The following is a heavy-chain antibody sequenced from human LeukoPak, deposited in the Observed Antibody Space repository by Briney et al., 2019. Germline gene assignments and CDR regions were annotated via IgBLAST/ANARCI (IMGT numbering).Heavy chain of an antibody. Sequence: GGSLRLSCAASGFTFSSYSMNWVRQAPGKGLEWVSSISSSSSYIYYADSVKGRFTISRDNAKNSLYLQMKSLRAEDTAVYYCARQGLYYDILTGYYPYYYGMDVWGQGTTVTVSS. J-gene: IGHJ6*02. V-gene: IGHV3-21*01. CDR2: ISSSSSYI. CDR3: ARQGLYYDILTGYYPYYYGMDV. D-gene: IGHD3-9*01. CDR1: GFTFSSYS.